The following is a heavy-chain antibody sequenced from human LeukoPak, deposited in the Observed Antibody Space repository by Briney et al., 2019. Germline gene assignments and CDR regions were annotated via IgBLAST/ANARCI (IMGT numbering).Heavy chain of an antibody. CDR1: GFTFSSYG. CDR2: IWYDGSNK. V-gene: IGHV3-33*01. D-gene: IGHD2-2*01. J-gene: IGHJ3*02. CDR3: ARDGSCSSTSCYAHDAFDI. Sequence: GGSLRLSCAASGFTFSSYGMHWVRQAPGKGLEGVAVIWYDGSNKYYADSVKGRFTISRDNSKNTLYLQMNSLRAEDTAVYYCARDGSCSSTSCYAHDAFDIWGQGTMVTVSS.